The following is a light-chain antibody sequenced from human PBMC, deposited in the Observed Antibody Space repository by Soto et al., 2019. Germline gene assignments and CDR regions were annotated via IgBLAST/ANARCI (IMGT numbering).Light chain of an antibody. CDR1: SSDVGGYNY. CDR3: SSYTTSNTRQIV. J-gene: IGLJ1*01. CDR2: DVT. V-gene: IGLV2-14*03. Sequence: SVLTQPASLSGSPGQSITISCTGTSSDVGGYNYVSWYQHHPGKAPKLIIYDVTNRPSGVSNPFSGSKSGNTASLTISGLQPEDEADYYCSSYTTSNTRQIVFGTGTKATVL.